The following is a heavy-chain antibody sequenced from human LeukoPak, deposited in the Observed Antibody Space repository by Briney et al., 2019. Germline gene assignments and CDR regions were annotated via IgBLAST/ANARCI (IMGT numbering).Heavy chain of an antibody. V-gene: IGHV3-23*01. CDR2: TSSVT. J-gene: IGHJ4*02. CDR1: GFSFSNYA. CDR3: AKAFFSGSGGNHKHFDS. Sequence: GGSLRLSCAASGFSFSNYAMSWVRQAPGKGLEWVSATSSVTYYADSVKGRFTISRDDSKSTLFLQMNSLRAEDTAVYYCAKAFFSGSGGNHKHFDSWGQGTLVTVSS. D-gene: IGHD3-10*01.